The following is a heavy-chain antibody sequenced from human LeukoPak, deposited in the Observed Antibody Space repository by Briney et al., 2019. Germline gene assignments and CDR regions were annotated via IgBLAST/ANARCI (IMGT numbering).Heavy chain of an antibody. J-gene: IGHJ5*01. V-gene: IGHV4-39*07. CDR3: ARDALRGNIYSNDLNWFDS. CDR1: SGSISSDQSY. D-gene: IGHD3/OR15-3a*01. CDR2: IYYSGST. Sequence: SETLSLTCIVSSGSISSDQSYWGWIRQPPGKGLEWLGTIYYSGSTYINPSLRGRVTLSVDTSKNQYSLRLNSVTAADTAVYFCARDALRGNIYSNDLNWFDSWGQGILVTVSS.